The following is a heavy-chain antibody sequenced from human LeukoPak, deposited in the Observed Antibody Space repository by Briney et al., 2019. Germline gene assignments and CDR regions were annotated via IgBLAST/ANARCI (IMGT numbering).Heavy chain of an antibody. J-gene: IGHJ6*03. Sequence: GGSLRLSCAASGFTFSSYAMSWVRQAPGKGLEWVSAISGSGGSTYYADSVKGRFTISRDNSKNTLYLQMNSLRAEDTAVYYCAKYPCGGDCYYYYYYYYMDVWGKGTTVTVSS. CDR3: AKYPCGGDCYYYYYYYYMDV. V-gene: IGHV3-23*01. CDR1: GFTFSSYA. D-gene: IGHD2-21*02. CDR2: ISGSGGST.